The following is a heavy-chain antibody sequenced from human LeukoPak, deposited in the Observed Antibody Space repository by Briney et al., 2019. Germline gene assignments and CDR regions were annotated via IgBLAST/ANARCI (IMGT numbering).Heavy chain of an antibody. CDR1: GFTLSNYG. CDR2: ITYDGSSE. CDR3: AKRGDGGHKSLEY. Sequence: GGSLRLSCAASGFTLSNYGMHWVRQAPGKGLEWVATITYDGSSEYYADSVKDRFTVSRDNSKNTLYLRMSSLKTEDTAVYYCAKRGDGGHKSLEYWGQGTLVIVSS. V-gene: IGHV3-30*02. J-gene: IGHJ4*02. D-gene: IGHD3-16*01.